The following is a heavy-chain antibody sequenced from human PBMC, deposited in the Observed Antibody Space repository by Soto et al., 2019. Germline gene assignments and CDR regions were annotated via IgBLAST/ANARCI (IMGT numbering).Heavy chain of an antibody. V-gene: IGHV3-48*02. CDR3: AREDILGARSFDY. J-gene: IGHJ4*02. D-gene: IGHD1-26*01. Sequence: SLRLSCAASGFTLSGYSLNWVRQAPGKGLEWVSYISSGSKTIYYAESVKGRFTVSRDNARNSQYLQMNSLRDEDTAVYYCAREDILGARSFDYWGQGTLVTVSS. CDR2: ISSGSKTI. CDR1: GFTLSGYS.